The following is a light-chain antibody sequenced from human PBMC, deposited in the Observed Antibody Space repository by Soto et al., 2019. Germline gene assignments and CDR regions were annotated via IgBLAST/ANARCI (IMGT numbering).Light chain of an antibody. CDR2: KAS. J-gene: IGKJ2*01. V-gene: IGKV1-5*03. CDR1: QTINVY. CDR3: QQYHSYPYT. Sequence: DIQMTQSPSTLSASVGDRVTIPCRASQTINVYLAWYQQKPGKAPKLLIYKASTLESGVPSRFSGSGSGTEFTLTISSLQPDDFATYYCQQYHSYPYTFGQGTNLETK.